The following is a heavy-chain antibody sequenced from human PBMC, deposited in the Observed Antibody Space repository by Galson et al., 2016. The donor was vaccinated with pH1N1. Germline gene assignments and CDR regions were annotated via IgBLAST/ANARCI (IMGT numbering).Heavy chain of an antibody. CDR1: GFTFSNYG. CDR2: VQDDGTTE. V-gene: IGHV3-30*02. D-gene: IGHD2-15*01. J-gene: IGHJ4*01. Sequence: SLRLSCAASGFTFSNYGMHWVRQAPGKGLEWVAFVQDDGTTEYYADSMKGRFTISRENSQKTHYLQMNNLRVDETAVYYCARDRGAPGSPPLYFFNYWGHGTLVIVSS. CDR3: ARDRGAPGSPPLYFFNY.